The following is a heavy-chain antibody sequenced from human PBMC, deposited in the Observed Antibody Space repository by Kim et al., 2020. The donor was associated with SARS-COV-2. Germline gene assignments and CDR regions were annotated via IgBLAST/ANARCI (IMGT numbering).Heavy chain of an antibody. CDR3: ARVIAAAKVRYYFDY. V-gene: IGHV4-34*01. J-gene: IGHJ4*02. D-gene: IGHD6-13*01. Sequence: PSLKSQVTISVGTSKNQFSLKLSSVIAADTTVYYCARVIAAAKVRYYFDYWGQGTLVTVSS.